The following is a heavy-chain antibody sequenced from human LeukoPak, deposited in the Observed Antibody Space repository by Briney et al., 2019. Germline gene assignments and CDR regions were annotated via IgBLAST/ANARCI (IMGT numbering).Heavy chain of an antibody. V-gene: IGHV3-7*01. J-gene: IGHJ6*03. CDR2: IKQDGSEK. Sequence: PGGSLRLSCAASGFTFSSYWMSWVRQAPGKGLEWVANIKQDGSEKYYVDSVKGRFTISRDNAKNSLYLQMSSLRAEDTAVYYCARVDGSGSYYIYYYYYMDVWGKGTTVTVSS. CDR3: ARVDGSGSYYIYYYYYMDV. D-gene: IGHD3-10*01. CDR1: GFTFSSYW.